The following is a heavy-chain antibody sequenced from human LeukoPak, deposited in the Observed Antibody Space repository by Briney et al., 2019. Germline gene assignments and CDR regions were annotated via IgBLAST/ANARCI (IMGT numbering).Heavy chain of an antibody. CDR3: ARSRINGATRLLPYYYYGMDV. D-gene: IGHD2-8*01. J-gene: IGHJ6*02. CDR1: GGSISSYY. CDR2: IYYSGST. V-gene: IGHV4-59*01. Sequence: PSETLSLTCTVSGGSISSYYWSWIRQPPGKGLEWIGYIYYSGSTNYNPSLKSRVTISVDTSKNQFSLKLSSVTAADTAVYYCARSRINGATRLLPYYYYGMDVWGQGTTVTVSS.